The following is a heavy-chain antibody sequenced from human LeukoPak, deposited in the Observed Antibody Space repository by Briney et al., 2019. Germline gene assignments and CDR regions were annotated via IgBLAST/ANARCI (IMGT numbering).Heavy chain of an antibody. CDR1: GFTFSSYA. V-gene: IGHV3-23*01. CDR2: ISGSGGST. CDR3: ARSGYNRFDY. D-gene: IGHD5-24*01. J-gene: IGHJ4*02. Sequence: PGGSLRLFCAASGFTFSSYAMNWVRQAPGKGLEWVSVISGSGGSTYYADSVKGRFTISRDNSKNTLYLQMNSLRAEDTAVYFCARSGYNRFDYWGQGTLVTVSS.